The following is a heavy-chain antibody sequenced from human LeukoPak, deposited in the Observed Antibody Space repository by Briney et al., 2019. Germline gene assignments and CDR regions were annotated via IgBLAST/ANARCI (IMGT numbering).Heavy chain of an antibody. CDR1: GFTVSSNY. CDR2: INHSGST. J-gene: IGHJ5*02. Sequence: PGGSLRLSCAASGFTVSSNYMSWIRQPPGKGLEWIGEINHSGSTNYNPSLKSRVTISVDTSKNQFSLKLSTVTAADTAVYYCARRKRSGCSSTSCLLNWFDPWGQGTLVTVSS. CDR3: ARRKRSGCSSTSCLLNWFDP. V-gene: IGHV4-34*01. D-gene: IGHD2-2*01.